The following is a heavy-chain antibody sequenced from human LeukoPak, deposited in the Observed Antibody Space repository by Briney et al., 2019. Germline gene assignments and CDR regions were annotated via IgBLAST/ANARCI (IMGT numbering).Heavy chain of an antibody. J-gene: IGHJ4*02. V-gene: IGHV1-69*16. CDR1: GGSFSSST. D-gene: IGHD2-21*01. CDR2: IPPILGSA. CDR3: ATGVRAIPIYY. Sequence: SVKVSCKASGGSFSSSTLSWVRQAPGQGPEWMGGIPPILGSATYAQKSQGRVTITTDESTNTAYMELRSLRSDDTAVFYCATGVRAIPIYYWGQGTLVTVSS.